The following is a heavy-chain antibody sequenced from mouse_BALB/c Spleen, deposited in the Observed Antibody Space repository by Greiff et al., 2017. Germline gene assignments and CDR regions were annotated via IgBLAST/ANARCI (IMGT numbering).Heavy chain of an antibody. D-gene: IGHD1-1*01. J-gene: IGHJ2*01. CDR2: IDPENGDT. V-gene: IGHV14-4*02. CDR1: GFNIKDYY. Sequence: EEQLQQSGAELVRSGASVKLSCTASGFNIKDYYMHWVKQRPEQGLEWIGWIDPENGDTEYAPKFQGKATMTADTSSNTAYLQLSSLTSEDTAVYYCKGYYYGSSYWGQGTTLTVSS. CDR3: KGYYYGSSY.